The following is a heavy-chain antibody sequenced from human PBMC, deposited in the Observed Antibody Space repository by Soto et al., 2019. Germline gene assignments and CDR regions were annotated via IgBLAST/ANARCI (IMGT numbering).Heavy chain of an antibody. V-gene: IGHV3-23*01. CDR1: GFTFSDYG. D-gene: IGHD3-22*01. CDR3: ARGAGYYYDSSGDWYFDL. CDR2: IGASGDNT. J-gene: IGHJ2*01. Sequence: EVQLLESGGNLVQPGGSLRLSCAASGFTFSDYGMSWVRQAPGKGLEWVSGIGASGDNTYYADSVKGRFTISRDNSKNTLYLQMNSLRAEDTAVYYCARGAGYYYDSSGDWYFDLWGRGTLVTVSS.